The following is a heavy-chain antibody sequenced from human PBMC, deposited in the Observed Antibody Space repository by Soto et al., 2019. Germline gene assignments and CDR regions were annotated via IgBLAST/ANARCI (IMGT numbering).Heavy chain of an antibody. V-gene: IGHV1-69*13. CDR3: AREVTMVRGGYCYYYYGMDV. D-gene: IGHD3-10*01. Sequence: GASVKVSCKASGGTFSSYAISWVRQAPGQGLEWMGGIIPIFGTANYAQKVQGRVTITADESTSTAYMELSSLRSEDTAVYYCAREVTMVRGGYCYYYYGMDVWGQGTTVTVSS. CDR2: IIPIFGTA. CDR1: GGTFSSYA. J-gene: IGHJ6*02.